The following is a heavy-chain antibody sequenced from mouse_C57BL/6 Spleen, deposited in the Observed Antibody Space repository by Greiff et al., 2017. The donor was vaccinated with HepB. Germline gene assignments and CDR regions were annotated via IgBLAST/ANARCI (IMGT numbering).Heavy chain of an antibody. V-gene: IGHV1-5*01. CDR2: IYPGNSDT. CDR1: GYTFTSYW. CDR3: TRARNDYDEGYYFDY. D-gene: IGHD2-4*01. J-gene: IGHJ2*01. Sequence: EVQLQQSGTVLARPGASVKMSCKTSGYTFTSYWMHWVKQRPGQGLEWIGAIYPGNSDTSYNQKFKGKAKLTAVTSASTAYMELSSLTNEDSAVYYCTRARNDYDEGYYFDYWGQGTTLTVSS.